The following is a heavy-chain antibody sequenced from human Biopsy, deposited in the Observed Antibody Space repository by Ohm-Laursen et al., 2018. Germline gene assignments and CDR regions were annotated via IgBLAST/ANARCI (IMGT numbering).Heavy chain of an antibody. CDR2: NIPILGAG. D-gene: IGHD3-9*01. V-gene: IGHV1-69*06. CDR3: ATKLTGYFHH. CDR1: GGTFINYG. J-gene: IGHJ1*01. Sequence: SSVKVSCKAPGGTFINYGVNWVRQAPGQGLEWLGGNIPILGAGNYAQKFRDRVTVAADTSTSTATMELRSLRSDDTAVYYCATKLTGYFHHWGQGILVIVSS.